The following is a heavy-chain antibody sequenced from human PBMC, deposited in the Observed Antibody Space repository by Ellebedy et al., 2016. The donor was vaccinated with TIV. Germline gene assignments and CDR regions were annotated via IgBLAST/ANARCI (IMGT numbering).Heavy chain of an antibody. J-gene: IGHJ4*02. D-gene: IGHD5-12*01. CDR2: IKGDGSST. CDR1: GFTFSSDW. V-gene: IGHV3-74*01. CDR3: ARDLHIVASNY. Sequence: GESLKISCAASGFTFSSDWMHWFRQAPGKGLVWVSRIKGDGSSTNYADSVKGRFTNSRDNAKNTLYLQMNSLRADDTAVYYCARDLHIVASNYWGQGTLVTVSS.